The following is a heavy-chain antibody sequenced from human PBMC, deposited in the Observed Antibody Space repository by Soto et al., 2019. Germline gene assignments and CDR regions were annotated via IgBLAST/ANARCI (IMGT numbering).Heavy chain of an antibody. CDR2: IIPIFGTA. J-gene: IGHJ2*01. Sequence: SVKVSCKASGYTFTGYYMHWVRQAPGQGLEWMGGIIPIFGTANYAQKFQGRVTITADESTSTAYMELSSLRSEDTAVYYCARALDSSGYYPHWYFDLWGRGTLVTVSS. V-gene: IGHV1-69*13. CDR3: ARALDSSGYYPHWYFDL. D-gene: IGHD3-22*01. CDR1: GYTFTGYY.